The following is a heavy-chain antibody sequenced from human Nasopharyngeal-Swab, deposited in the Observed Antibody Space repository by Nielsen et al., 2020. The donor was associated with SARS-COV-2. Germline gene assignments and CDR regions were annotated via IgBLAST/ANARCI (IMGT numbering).Heavy chain of an antibody. J-gene: IGHJ6*02. Sequence: SETLSLTCSVSGGSFNGFYWNWIRQPPGKGLEWIGEINPNERTNYNPSLKSRVTMSVDTSTNQVSLKLNSLTANDTAVYYCARAGRVGDAYPGLDVWGQGTTVTVSS. CDR1: GGSFNGFY. CDR2: INPNERT. D-gene: IGHD1-26*01. CDR3: ARAGRVGDAYPGLDV. V-gene: IGHV4-34*01.